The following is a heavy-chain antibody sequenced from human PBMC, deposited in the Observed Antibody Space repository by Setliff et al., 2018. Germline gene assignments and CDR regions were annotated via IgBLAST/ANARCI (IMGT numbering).Heavy chain of an antibody. J-gene: IGHJ2*01. CDR2: ISSSSSTI. D-gene: IGHD2-15*01. V-gene: IGHV3-48*01. CDR1: GFTFSSYS. CDR3: ARDLVKDIVVVVWYFDL. Sequence: HPGGSLRLSCAASGFTFSSYSMNWVRQAPGKGLEWVSYISSSSSTIYYADSVKGRFTISRDNAKNSLYLQMNSLRAEDTAVYYCARDLVKDIVVVVWYFDLWGRGTLVTVSS.